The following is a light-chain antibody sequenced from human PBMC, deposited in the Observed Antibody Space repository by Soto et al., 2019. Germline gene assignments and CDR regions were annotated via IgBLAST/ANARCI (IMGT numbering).Light chain of an antibody. J-gene: IGLJ1*01. CDR1: SSDVGSYNL. CDR3: CSYAGSSTFAYV. V-gene: IGLV2-23*03. CDR2: EGS. Sequence: QSALTQPASVSGSPGQSITISCTGTSSDVGSYNLVSWYKQHPGKAPKLMIYEGSKRPSGVSNRFSGSKSGNTASLTISGLQAEDEADYYCCSYAGSSTFAYVFGTGTQLTVL.